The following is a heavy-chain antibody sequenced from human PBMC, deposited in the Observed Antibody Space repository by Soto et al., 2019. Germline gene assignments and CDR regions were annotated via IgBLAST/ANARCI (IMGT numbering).Heavy chain of an antibody. J-gene: IGHJ5*02. V-gene: IGHV1-18*01. CDR1: GYTFTSYG. D-gene: IGHD3-3*01. CDR2: ISAYNGNT. Sequence: QVQLVQSGAEVKKPGASVKVSCKASGYTFTSYGISWVRQAPGQGLEWMGWISAYNGNTNYAQKLQGRVTMTTDTSTSTAYIELRSLRSDDTAVYYCARGVYLGYYDFWSGYSNNWFDPWGQGTLVTVSS. CDR3: ARGVYLGYYDFWSGYSNNWFDP.